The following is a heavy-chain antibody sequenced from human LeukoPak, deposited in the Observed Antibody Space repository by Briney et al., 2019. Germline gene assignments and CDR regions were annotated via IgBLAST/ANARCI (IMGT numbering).Heavy chain of an antibody. D-gene: IGHD2-2*01. CDR1: GGSFSGYY. CDR2: INHSGIT. V-gene: IGHV4-34*01. J-gene: IGHJ3*02. Sequence: SETLSLTCAPYGGSFSGYYWSWIRQTPGKVLEWIGEINHSGITNYNPSLKSRVTISVDTSKSQFSLKLSSVTAADTAVYYCARARDIVVVTPEAFDIWGQGTMVTVSS. CDR3: ARARDIVVVTPEAFDI.